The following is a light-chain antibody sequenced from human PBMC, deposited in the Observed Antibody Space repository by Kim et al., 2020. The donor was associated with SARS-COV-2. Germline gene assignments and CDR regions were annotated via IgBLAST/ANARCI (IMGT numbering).Light chain of an antibody. CDR1: SLRNYY. CDR3: GSRDTSDNRL. V-gene: IGLV3-19*01. Sequence: SSELTQDPAVSVALGQTVRITCQGDSLRNYYATWYQQKPGQAPLLVIYGKNNRPSGIPDRFSGSYSGNTASLTITGALAEDEADYYCGSRDTSDNRLFGGGTQLTVL. J-gene: IGLJ3*02. CDR2: GKN.